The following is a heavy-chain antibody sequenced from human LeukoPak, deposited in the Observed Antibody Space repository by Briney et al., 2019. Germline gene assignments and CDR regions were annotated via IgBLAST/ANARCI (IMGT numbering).Heavy chain of an antibody. J-gene: IGHJ4*02. D-gene: IGHD3-22*01. V-gene: IGHV3-23*01. CDR2: IGGSGRGGDT. Sequence: GGSLRLSCAASGFTFSSYAMTWVRQAPGKGLEWVSAIGGSGRGGDTYYADSVKGRFTISRDNSKNTLYLQMNSLRAEDTAVYYCARDLYYDSSGYYSYWGQGTLVTVSS. CDR3: ARDLYYDSSGYYSY. CDR1: GFTFSSYA.